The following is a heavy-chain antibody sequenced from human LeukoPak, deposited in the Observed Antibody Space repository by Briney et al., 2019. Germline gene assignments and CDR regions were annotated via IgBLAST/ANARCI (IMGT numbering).Heavy chain of an antibody. Sequence: PGGSLRLSCAASGFTFSSYEMNWVRQAPGEGLEWVSYISSSGRTIYYADSVKGRFTISRDNAKNSLYLQMNSLRAEDTAVYYCARGDIRRFDYWGQGTLVTVSS. CDR3: ARGDIRRFDY. V-gene: IGHV3-48*03. D-gene: IGHD3-16*01. CDR2: ISSSGRTI. CDR1: GFTFSSYE. J-gene: IGHJ4*02.